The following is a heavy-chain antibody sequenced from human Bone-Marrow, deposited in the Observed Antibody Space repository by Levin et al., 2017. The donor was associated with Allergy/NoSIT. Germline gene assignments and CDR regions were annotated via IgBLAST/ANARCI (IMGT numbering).Heavy chain of an antibody. D-gene: IGHD1-26*01. CDR2: IFPSGST. CDR3: AIRSSGYYMDV. J-gene: IGHJ6*03. Sequence: SETLSLTCAVSGGSMSSTNWWSWVRQSPGKGLEWVGEIFPSGSTNYNPSLKSRLTLSIDKSNNQFALRLTSVTAADTATYFCAIRSSGYYMDVWGNGTPVTVSS. V-gene: IGHV4-4*02. CDR1: GGSMSSTNW.